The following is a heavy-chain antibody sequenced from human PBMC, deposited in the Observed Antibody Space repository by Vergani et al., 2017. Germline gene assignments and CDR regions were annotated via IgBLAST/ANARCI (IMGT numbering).Heavy chain of an antibody. J-gene: IGHJ4*02. CDR1: GGSIISYY. Sequence: QVQLQESGPGLVKPSETLSLTCTVSGGSIISYYWSWIRQPPGKGLEWFGYIYYSGSTNYNPSLKSRVTISVDTSKNQFSLKLSSVTAADTAVYYCARDRALGFDYWGQGTLVTVSS. D-gene: IGHD7-27*01. CDR3: ARDRALGFDY. V-gene: IGHV4-59*01. CDR2: IYYSGST.